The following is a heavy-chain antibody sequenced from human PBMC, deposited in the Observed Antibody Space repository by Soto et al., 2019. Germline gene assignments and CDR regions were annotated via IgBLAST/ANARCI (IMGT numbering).Heavy chain of an antibody. CDR3: ARAALLGFGELSDWFDP. CDR2: INHSGST. CDR1: GGSFSGYY. V-gene: IGHV4-34*01. J-gene: IGHJ5*02. D-gene: IGHD3-10*01. Sequence: QVQLQQWGAGLLKPSETLSLTCAVYGGSFSGYYWSWIRQPPGKGLEWIGEINHSGSTNYNPSLKSRVTISVDTSKNQFSLKLSSVTAADTAVYYCARAALLGFGELSDWFDPWGQGTLVTVSS.